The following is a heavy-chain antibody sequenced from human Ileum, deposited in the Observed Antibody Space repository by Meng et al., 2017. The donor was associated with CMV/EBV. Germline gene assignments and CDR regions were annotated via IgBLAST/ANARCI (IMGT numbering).Heavy chain of an antibody. J-gene: IGHJ4*02. CDR3: ATGAYFWSGYYSGAHDY. Sequence: FTFPNYLMHWARQPPGKGLVWFARLNNDGSTTNYADSVKGRFTISRDNASNTLYLQMISLRAADTAVYYCATGAYFWSGYYSGAHDYWGQGTLVTVSS. V-gene: IGHV3-74*01. D-gene: IGHD3-3*01. CDR2: LNNDGSTT. CDR1: FTFPNYL.